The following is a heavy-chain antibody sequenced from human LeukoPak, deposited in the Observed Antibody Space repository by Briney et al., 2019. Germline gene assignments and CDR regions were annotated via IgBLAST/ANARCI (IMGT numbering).Heavy chain of an antibody. CDR1: GYTFTGYY. CDR2: INPNSGGT. V-gene: IGHV1-2*02. Sequence: ASVKVSCKASGYTFTGYYMHWVRQAPGQGLEWMGWINPNSGGTNYAQKFQGRATMTRDTSISTAYMELSRLRSDDTAVYYCARVGTMYPLGFDPWGQGTLVTVSS. J-gene: IGHJ5*02. D-gene: IGHD3-10*02. CDR3: ARVGTMYPLGFDP.